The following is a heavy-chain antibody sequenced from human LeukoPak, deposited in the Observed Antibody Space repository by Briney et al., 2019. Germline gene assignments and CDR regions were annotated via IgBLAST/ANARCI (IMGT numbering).Heavy chain of an antibody. CDR1: GFSFSSYA. V-gene: IGHV3-21*01. D-gene: IGHD5-24*01. CDR3: ARDFDGYNYINWFDP. Sequence: GGSLRLSCAASGFSFSSYAMNWVRQAPGKGLEWVSSITTSSTYIYYADSVKGRFTISRDNAKNSLYLQMNSLRAEDTAVYYCARDFDGYNYINWFDPWGQGTLVTVSS. J-gene: IGHJ5*02. CDR2: ITTSSTYI.